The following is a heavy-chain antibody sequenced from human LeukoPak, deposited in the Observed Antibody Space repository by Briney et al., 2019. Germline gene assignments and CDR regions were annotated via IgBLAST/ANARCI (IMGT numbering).Heavy chain of an antibody. CDR1: GFTFSSYE. D-gene: IGHD3-10*01. Sequence: PGGSLRLSCAASGFTFSSYEMNWVRQAPGKGLEWVSYISSSGSTIYYADSVKGRFTISRDNAKNSLYLQMNSLRAEDTALYYCAREGYYYGSGSYSYYMDVWGKGTTVTVSS. CDR2: ISSSGSTI. V-gene: IGHV3-48*03. CDR3: AREGYYYGSGSYSYYMDV. J-gene: IGHJ6*03.